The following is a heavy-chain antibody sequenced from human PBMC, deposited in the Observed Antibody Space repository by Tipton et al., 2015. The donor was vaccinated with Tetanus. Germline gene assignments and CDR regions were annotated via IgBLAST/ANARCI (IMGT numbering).Heavy chain of an antibody. CDR1: GGSVSSGSYY. Sequence: TLSLTCTVSGGSVSSGSYYWSWIRQPPGKGLEWIGYIYYSGSTNYNPSLKSRVTISVDTSKNQFSLKLSSVTAADTAVYYCARGGGSSGYSSSWFLGPFFLFDYWGQGTLVTVSS. D-gene: IGHD6-13*01. CDR3: ARGGGSSGYSSSWFLGPFFLFDY. J-gene: IGHJ4*02. V-gene: IGHV4-61*01. CDR2: IYYSGST.